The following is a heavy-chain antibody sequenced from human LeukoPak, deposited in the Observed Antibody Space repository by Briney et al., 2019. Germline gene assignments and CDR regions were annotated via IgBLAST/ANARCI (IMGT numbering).Heavy chain of an antibody. J-gene: IGHJ4*02. D-gene: IGHD3-16*01. CDR2: ISGSGDYT. Sequence: GGSLRLSCAASGFTFSSYAMSWVRQAPGKGLEWVSAISGSGDYTYYADSVKGRFTISRDNAKNSLYLQMNSLRAEDTAVYYCARDGGWQDDYWGQGTLVTVSS. CDR3: ARDGGWQDDY. V-gene: IGHV3-23*01. CDR1: GFTFSSYA.